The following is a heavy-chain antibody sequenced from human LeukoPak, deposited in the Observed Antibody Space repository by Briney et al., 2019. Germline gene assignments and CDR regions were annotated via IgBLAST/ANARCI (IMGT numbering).Heavy chain of an antibody. J-gene: IGHJ4*02. Sequence: SETLSLTCTVAGASVSSYYWSWIQQPPGKGLEWIGYIYYSGSTNYNPSLKSRVTISVDTSKNQFSLKLSSVTAADTAVYYCARGGDSSGYCFDYWGQGTLVTVSS. CDR2: IYYSGST. V-gene: IGHV4-59*02. D-gene: IGHD3-22*01. CDR1: GASVSSYY. CDR3: ARGGDSSGYCFDY.